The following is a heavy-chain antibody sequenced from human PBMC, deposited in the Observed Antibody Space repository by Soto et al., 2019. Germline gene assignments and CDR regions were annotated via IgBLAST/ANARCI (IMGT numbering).Heavy chain of an antibody. D-gene: IGHD4-4*01. V-gene: IGHV3-30*18. CDR3: AKDGLQGWFDP. CDR1: GFTFSSYG. CDR2: ISYDGSNK. Sequence: PGGSLRVYCAASGFTFSSYGMHWVRQAPGKGLEWVAVISYDGSNKYYADSVKGRFTISRDNSKNTLYLQMNSLRAEDTAVYYCAKDGLQGWFDPWGQGTLVTVSS. J-gene: IGHJ5*02.